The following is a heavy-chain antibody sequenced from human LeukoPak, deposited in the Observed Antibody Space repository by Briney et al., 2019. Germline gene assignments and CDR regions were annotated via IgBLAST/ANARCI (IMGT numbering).Heavy chain of an antibody. CDR3: ARDRGPNMRYFDY. CDR2: ISYIGST. Sequence: SETLSLTCTVSGGSLSSYYWSWIRQPPGNGLEWIGYISYIGSTNYNPSLKSRVTISVDTSRNQFSLRLNSVTAADTAVYYCARDRGPNMRYFDYWGQGTLVTVSS. D-gene: IGHD3-10*01. CDR1: GGSLSSYY. J-gene: IGHJ4*02. V-gene: IGHV4-59*01.